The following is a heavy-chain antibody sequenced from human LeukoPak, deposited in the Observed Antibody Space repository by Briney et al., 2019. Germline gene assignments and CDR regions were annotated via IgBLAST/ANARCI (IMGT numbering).Heavy chain of an antibody. V-gene: IGHV7-4-1*02. CDR3: ARDPIQLWFSSYYYYYMDV. CDR2: INTNTGNP. J-gene: IGHJ6*03. D-gene: IGHD5-18*01. Sequence: ASVKVSCKTSGYTFTSYAMNWLRQAPGQGLEWMGWINTNTGNPTYAQGFTGRFVFSLDTSVSTAYLQISSLKAEDTAVYYCARDPIQLWFSSYYYYYMDVWGKGTTVTVSS. CDR1: GYTFTSYA.